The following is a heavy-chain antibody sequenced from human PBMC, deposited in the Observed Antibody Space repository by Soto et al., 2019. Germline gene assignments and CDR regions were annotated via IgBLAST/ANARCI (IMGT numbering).Heavy chain of an antibody. CDR3: ARGGGRHLRPPET. V-gene: IGHV1-18*01. Sequence: QALLEQSGPEVMKPGDSVRISCWLYDSVFVTSVITWLRQAPGQGLEWMGWISANDGGTLSAMKFTDRLVMSTDPMGKLAYPQPWDVTSDDSAVYFCARGGGRHLRPPETWGHGTPVTVSS. CDR1: DSVFVTSV. CDR2: ISANDGGT. J-gene: IGHJ4*01. D-gene: IGHD3-16*01.